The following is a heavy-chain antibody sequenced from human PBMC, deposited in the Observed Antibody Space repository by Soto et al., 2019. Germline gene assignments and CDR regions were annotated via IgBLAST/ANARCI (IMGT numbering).Heavy chain of an antibody. Sequence: PGGSLRLSCAASGFTFSDYYMSWIRQAPGKGLEWVSYISSSSSYTNYADSVKGRFTISRDNAKNSLYLQMNSLRAEDTAVYYCARAPVGDSSSWDPFDYWGQGTLVTVSS. J-gene: IGHJ4*02. CDR1: GFTFSDYY. CDR3: ARAPVGDSSSWDPFDY. CDR2: ISSSSSYT. D-gene: IGHD6-13*01. V-gene: IGHV3-11*06.